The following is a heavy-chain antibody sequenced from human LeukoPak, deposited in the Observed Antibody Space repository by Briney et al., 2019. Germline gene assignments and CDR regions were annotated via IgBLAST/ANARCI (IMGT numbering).Heavy chain of an antibody. CDR1: GFTFDAYA. J-gene: IGHJ4*02. CDR3: AKDIGTQAVTTAFDS. D-gene: IGHD4-17*01. V-gene: IGHV3-9*01. Sequence: GGSLRLSCAASGFTFDAYAMHWVRQAPGKGLEWVSGISWNSGSVGYADSVKGRFTISRDNAKNSLYLEMNSLRPEDTALYYCAKDIGTQAVTTAFDSWGQGTLVTVSS. CDR2: ISWNSGSV.